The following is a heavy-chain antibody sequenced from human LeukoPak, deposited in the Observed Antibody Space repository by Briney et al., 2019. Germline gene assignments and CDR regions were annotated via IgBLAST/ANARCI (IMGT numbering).Heavy chain of an antibody. J-gene: IGHJ4*02. D-gene: IGHD2-2*01. CDR3: AKLMSRSSSCPDC. CDR1: GFTFSSYA. CDR2: ISGSGGNT. V-gene: IGHV3-23*01. Sequence: GGSLRLSCAASGFTFSSYAMSWVRQAPGKGLEWVSVISGSGGNTYYADSVKGRFTISRDNSKNTLYLQMNSLRAEDTAVYYCAKLMSRSSSCPDCWGQGTLVTVSS.